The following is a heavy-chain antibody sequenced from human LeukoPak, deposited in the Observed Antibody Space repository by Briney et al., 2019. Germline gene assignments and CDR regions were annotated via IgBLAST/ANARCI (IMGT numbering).Heavy chain of an antibody. D-gene: IGHD6-13*01. Sequence: GGSLRLSCAASGFTFSSYWMSWVRQAPGKGLESVANIKQDGSEKYYVDSVKGRFTISRDNAKNSLYLQMNSLRAEDTAVYYCARVSGSSWYGAFDIWGQGTIVTVSS. J-gene: IGHJ3*02. CDR2: IKQDGSEK. V-gene: IGHV3-7*01. CDR3: ARVSGSSWYGAFDI. CDR1: GFTFSSYW.